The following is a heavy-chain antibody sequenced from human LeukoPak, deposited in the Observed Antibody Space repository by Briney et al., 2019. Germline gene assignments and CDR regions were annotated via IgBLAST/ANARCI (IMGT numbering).Heavy chain of an antibody. V-gene: IGHV1-2*02. CDR1: GYTFTGYY. CDR2: INPNSGGT. D-gene: IGHD6-13*01. CDR3: ARGRYSSSWYPTDNWFDP. Sequence: ASVKVSCKASGYTFTGYYMHWVRQAPGQGLEWMGWINPNSGGTNYAQKFQGRVTMTRDTSISTAYMELSSLRSEDTAVYYCARGRYSSSWYPTDNWFDPWGQGTLVTVSS. J-gene: IGHJ5*02.